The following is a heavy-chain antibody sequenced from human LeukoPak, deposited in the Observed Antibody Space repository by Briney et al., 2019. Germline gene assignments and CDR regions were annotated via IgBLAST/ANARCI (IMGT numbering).Heavy chain of an antibody. D-gene: IGHD3-10*01. V-gene: IGHV3-30*18. CDR3: AKTLRPGDYYYMDV. CDR2: ISYDGSNK. CDR1: GFTFSSYG. J-gene: IGHJ6*03. Sequence: PGRSLRLSCAASGFTFSSYGMHWVRQAPGKGLEWVAVISYDGSNKYYADSVKGRFTISRDNSKNTLYLQMNSLRAEDTAVYYCAKTLRPGDYYYMDVWGKGTTVTVSS.